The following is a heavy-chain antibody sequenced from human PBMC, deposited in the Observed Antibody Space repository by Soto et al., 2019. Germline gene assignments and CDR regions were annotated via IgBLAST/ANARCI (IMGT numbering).Heavy chain of an antibody. CDR2: IYYSGST. Sequence: SETLSLTCTVSGGSVSSGSYYWSWVRQPPGKGLEWIGYIYYSGSTNYNPSLKSRVTISVDTSKNQFSLKLSSVTAADTAVYYCARDLSGSYPFDYWGQGTLVTVSS. J-gene: IGHJ4*02. D-gene: IGHD1-26*01. CDR1: GGSVSSGSYY. V-gene: IGHV4-61*01. CDR3: ARDLSGSYPFDY.